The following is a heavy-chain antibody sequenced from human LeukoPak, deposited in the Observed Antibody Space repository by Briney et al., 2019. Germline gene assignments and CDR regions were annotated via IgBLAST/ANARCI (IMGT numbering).Heavy chain of an antibody. CDR1: GGSISSSNW. CDR2: IYHSGNT. CDR3: AREYGSSHSFDP. J-gene: IGHJ5*02. D-gene: IGHD6-13*01. Sequence: SGTLSLTCAVSGGSISSSNWWSWVRQPPGKGLEWIGEIYHSGNTNYNPSLKSRVTISIDESKNQFSLKLSSVTAADTAIYYCAREYGSSHSFDPWGQGTLVTVYS. V-gene: IGHV4-4*02.